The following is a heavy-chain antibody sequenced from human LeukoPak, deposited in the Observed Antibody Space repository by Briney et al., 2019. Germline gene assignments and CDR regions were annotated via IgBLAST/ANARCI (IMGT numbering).Heavy chain of an antibody. CDR2: ISSSSYI. CDR3: ASGISSVHDAFDI. Sequence: GGSLRLSCAASGFTFSSYSMNWVRQAPGKGLEWVSSISSSSYIYYADSVKGRFTISRDNAKNSLYLQMNSLRAEDTAVYYCASGISSVHDAFDIWGQGTMVTVSS. J-gene: IGHJ3*02. D-gene: IGHD6-13*01. CDR1: GFTFSSYS. V-gene: IGHV3-21*01.